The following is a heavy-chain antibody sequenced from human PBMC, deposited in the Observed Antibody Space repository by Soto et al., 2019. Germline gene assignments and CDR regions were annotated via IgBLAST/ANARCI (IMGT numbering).Heavy chain of an antibody. CDR3: ARHPERIAQIGWFDP. J-gene: IGHJ5*02. CDR2: TSSSSSTI. V-gene: IGHV3-48*01. D-gene: IGHD6-13*01. Sequence: GGSLRLSCAASGFIFTRYWMTWVRQAPGKGLEWVSYTSSSSSTIYYADSVKGRFTISRDNAKNSLYLQMNSLRAEDTAVYYCARHPERIAQIGWFDPWGQGTLVTVSS. CDR1: GFIFTRYW.